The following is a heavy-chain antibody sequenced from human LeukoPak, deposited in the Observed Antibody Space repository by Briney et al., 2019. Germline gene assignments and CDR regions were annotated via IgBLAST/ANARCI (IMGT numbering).Heavy chain of an antibody. V-gene: IGHV1-2*02. CDR2: INPNSGST. D-gene: IGHD3-10*01. CDR3: ARGIWFGEHRYNWFDP. Sequence: ASVKVSCKASGYTFTGYYMHWVRQAPGQGLEWMGWINPNSGSTNYAQKFQGRVTMTRDTSISTAYMELSRLRSDDTAVYYCARGIWFGEHRYNWFDPWGQGTLVTVSS. J-gene: IGHJ5*02. CDR1: GYTFTGYY.